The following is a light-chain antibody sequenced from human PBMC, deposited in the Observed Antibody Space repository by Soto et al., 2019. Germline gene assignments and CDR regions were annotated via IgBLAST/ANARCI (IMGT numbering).Light chain of an antibody. CDR3: SSFTSSTSYV. J-gene: IGLJ1*01. Sequence: QSVLTQPASVSGAPGQSVAISCPGNSSDVGSYNSVSWYQQYPGKPPKLMIHDVNNRPSGISDRFSGSKSGITASLTISGLQAEDEADYYCSSFTSSTSYVFGTGTKVTVL. V-gene: IGLV2-14*03. CDR2: DVN. CDR1: SSDVGSYNS.